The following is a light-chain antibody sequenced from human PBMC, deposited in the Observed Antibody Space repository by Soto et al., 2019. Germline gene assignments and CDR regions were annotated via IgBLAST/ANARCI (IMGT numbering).Light chain of an antibody. Sequence: IVMTQSPDALSVSPGERATLSCRASQTVNSNLAWYQQKPGQAPRLLIFGASTRATGIPARFSGRGSGTEFTLAISSLRSEDFAVYYCQQYNYWPYTFGQGTKLEIK. CDR2: GAS. CDR3: QQYNYWPYT. CDR1: QTVNSN. J-gene: IGKJ2*01. V-gene: IGKV3-15*01.